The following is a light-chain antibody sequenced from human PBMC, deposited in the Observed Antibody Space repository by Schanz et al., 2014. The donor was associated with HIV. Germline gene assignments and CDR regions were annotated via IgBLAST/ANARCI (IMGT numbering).Light chain of an antibody. J-gene: IGLJ2*01. V-gene: IGLV2-14*01. CDR3: IAYTSDTVL. CDR2: DVS. CDR1: SSDVGGYKF. Sequence: QSALTQPASLSGSPGQSITISCTGTSSDVGGYKFVSWYQQHPGKAPKLMIYDVSNRPSGVSNRFSGSKSGNTASLTISGLQPEDEADYYCIAYTSDTVLFGGGTKLTVL.